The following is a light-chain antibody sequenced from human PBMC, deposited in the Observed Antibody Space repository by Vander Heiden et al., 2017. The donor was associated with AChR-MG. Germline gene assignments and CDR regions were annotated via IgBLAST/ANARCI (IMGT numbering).Light chain of an antibody. CDR2: DAS. J-gene: IGKJ1*01. CDR3: QQYNTYLWT. Sequence: DIQMTQSPSTLSASVGDRVTITCRASQSISSWLAWYQQKPGNAPKLLIYDASNLESGVPSRFSGSGSGTKFTLTISSLQPDDFATYYCQQYNTYLWTFGQGTKVEIK. V-gene: IGKV1-5*01. CDR1: QSISSW.